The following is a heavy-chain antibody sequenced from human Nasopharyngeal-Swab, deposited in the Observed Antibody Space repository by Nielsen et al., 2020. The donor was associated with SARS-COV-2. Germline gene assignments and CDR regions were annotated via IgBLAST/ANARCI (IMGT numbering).Heavy chain of an antibody. V-gene: IGHV1-69*01. J-gene: IGHJ4*02. CDR2: IIPIFGTA. CDR3: ARGLAGSIAGAYYYDSSGYYYFYYFDY. D-gene: IGHD3-22*01. Sequence: WVRQAPGQGLEWMGGIIPIFGTANYAQKFQGRVTITADESTSTAYMELSSLRSEDTAVYYCARGLAGSIAGAYYYDSSGYYYFYYFDYWGQGTRVTVSS.